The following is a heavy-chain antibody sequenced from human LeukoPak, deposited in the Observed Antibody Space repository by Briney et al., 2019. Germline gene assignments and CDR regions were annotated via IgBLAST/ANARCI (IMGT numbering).Heavy chain of an antibody. D-gene: IGHD1-26*01. J-gene: IGHJ3*02. Sequence: SETLSLTCAVYGGSFSGYYWSWIRQPPGKGLEWIGEINHSGSTNYNPSLKSRVTISVDTFKNQFSLKLSSVTAADTAVYYCARGKEWELPENVFDTWGKGKMVTVSS. CDR2: INHSGST. CDR3: ARGKEWELPENVFDT. V-gene: IGHV4-34*01. CDR1: GGSFSGYY.